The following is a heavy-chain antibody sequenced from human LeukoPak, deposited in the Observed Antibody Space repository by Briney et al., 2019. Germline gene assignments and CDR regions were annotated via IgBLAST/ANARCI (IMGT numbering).Heavy chain of an antibody. CDR1: GGSISSYY. CDR3: AREGIDSSGYALDY. V-gene: IGHV4-59*01. Sequence: SETLSLTCTVSGGSISSYYWSWIRQPPGEGLEWIGYIYYSGSTNYNPSLKSRATISVDTSKNQFSLKLSSVTAADTAVYYCAREGIDSSGYALDYWGQGTLVTVSS. J-gene: IGHJ4*02. D-gene: IGHD3-22*01. CDR2: IYYSGST.